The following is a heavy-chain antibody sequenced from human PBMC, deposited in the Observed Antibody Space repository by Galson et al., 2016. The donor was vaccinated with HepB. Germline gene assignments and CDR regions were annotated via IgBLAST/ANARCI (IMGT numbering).Heavy chain of an antibody. CDR2: ISGSGGST. CDR3: AKNPQVGIFDP. J-gene: IGHJ5*02. Sequence: SLRLSFAASGFTFSSFAMSWVRQAPGKGLEWVSAISGSGGSTYYADSVKGRFTISRDNSKNTLYLQMNSLRAEDTAVYYCAKNPQVGIFDPWGQGTLVTVSS. D-gene: IGHD1-26*01. CDR1: GFTFSSFA. V-gene: IGHV3-23*01.